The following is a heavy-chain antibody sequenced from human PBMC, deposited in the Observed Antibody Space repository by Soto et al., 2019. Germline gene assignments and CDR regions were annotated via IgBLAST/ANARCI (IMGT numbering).Heavy chain of an antibody. Sequence: PSQTLSLTCAISGDSVSSSSVTWNWIRQSPSRGLEWLGRTYYRSKWYNDYAESVKSRITINPDTSKNQFSLHLNSVTPEDTAVYYCVRLIGNSRLDFWGQGTLITVPS. CDR2: TYYRSKWYN. J-gene: IGHJ4*02. D-gene: IGHD1-26*01. CDR1: GDSVSSSSVT. V-gene: IGHV6-1*01. CDR3: VRLIGNSRLDF.